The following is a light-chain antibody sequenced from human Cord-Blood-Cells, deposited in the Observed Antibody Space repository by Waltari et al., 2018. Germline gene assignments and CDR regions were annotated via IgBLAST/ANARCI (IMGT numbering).Light chain of an antibody. V-gene: IGLV2-23*02. J-gene: IGLJ3*02. CDR1: SSHGGSYNL. CDR2: EVS. CDR3: CSYAGSSWV. Sequence: CALTQPASVSGSRRQSTTISCTGTSSHGGSYNLASWYQQHPGKAPKLMIYEVSKRPSWVSNRFSGSKSGNTASLTISGLQAEDEADYYCCSYAGSSWVFGGGTKLTVL.